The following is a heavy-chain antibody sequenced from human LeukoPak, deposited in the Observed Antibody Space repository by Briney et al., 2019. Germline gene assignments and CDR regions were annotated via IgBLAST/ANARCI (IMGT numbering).Heavy chain of an antibody. CDR1: GGSISSGDHY. CDR3: ARRNCCSSTSCYDVDAFDI. CDR2: IYYSGST. Sequence: SQTLSLTCTVSGGSISSGDHYWSWIRQPPGKGLEWIGYIYYSGSTYYNPSLKSRVTISVDTSKNQFSLKLSSVTAADTAVYYCARRNCCSSTSCYDVDAFDIWGQGTMVTVSS. D-gene: IGHD2-2*01. J-gene: IGHJ3*02. V-gene: IGHV4-30-4*08.